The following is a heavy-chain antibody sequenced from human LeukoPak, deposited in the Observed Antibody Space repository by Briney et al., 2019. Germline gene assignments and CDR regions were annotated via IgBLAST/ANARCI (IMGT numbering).Heavy chain of an antibody. J-gene: IGHJ4*02. D-gene: IGHD4-23*01. V-gene: IGHV3-30*18. CDR3: AKDLPDYGGPLDY. CDR2: ISYDGSNK. Sequence: VRSLRLSCAASGFTFTGYGMHWVRQAPGKGLEWGAVISYDGSNKYYADSVKGRFTISRDNSKNTLYLQMNSLRAEDTAVYYCAKDLPDYGGPLDYWGQGTLVTVSS. CDR1: GFTFTGYG.